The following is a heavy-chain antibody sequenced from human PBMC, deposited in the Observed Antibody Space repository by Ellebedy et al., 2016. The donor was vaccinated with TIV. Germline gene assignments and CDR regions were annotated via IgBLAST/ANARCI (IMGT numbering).Heavy chain of an antibody. J-gene: IGHJ4*02. V-gene: IGHV1-69*13. Sequence: AASVKVSCKASGGTFSIYAITWVRQAPGQGLEWMGGIIPIFGTANYAQKFQGRVTITADESTSTAYMELSRLISDDTATYYCVRDLTNYGSSSYWGQGTLVTVSS. CDR1: GGTFSIYA. CDR2: IIPIFGTA. D-gene: IGHD4-17*01. CDR3: VRDLTNYGSSSY.